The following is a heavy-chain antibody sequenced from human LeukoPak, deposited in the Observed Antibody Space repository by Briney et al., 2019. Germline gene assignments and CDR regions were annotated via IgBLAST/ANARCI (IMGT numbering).Heavy chain of an antibody. V-gene: IGHV4-39*07. CDR1: GGSIIGNTYY. J-gene: IGHJ4*02. Sequence: SETLSLTCTVSGGSIIGNTYYWSWIRQPPGKGLEWIGEINHSGSTNYNPSLKSRVTISVDTSKNQFSLKLSSVTAADTAVYYCALAAPHGSGSPPFDYWGQGTLVTVSS. D-gene: IGHD3-10*01. CDR2: INHSGST. CDR3: ALAAPHGSGSPPFDY.